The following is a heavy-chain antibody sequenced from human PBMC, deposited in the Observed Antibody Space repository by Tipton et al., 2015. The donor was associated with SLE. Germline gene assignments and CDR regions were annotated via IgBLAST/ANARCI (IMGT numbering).Heavy chain of an antibody. J-gene: IGHJ3*01. CDR2: IYHSGST. CDR3: EGTKDVFDV. V-gene: IGHV4-38-2*02. Sequence: GLVKPSETLSLTCTVSGYSISSGYYWGWIRQPPGKGLEWIGYIYHSGSTYYNPSLESRAFILADTSKNQFSLKLTSVTDADTAVYYCEGTKDVFDVWGLGTTVTVSS. CDR1: GYSISSGYY. D-gene: IGHD2-15*01.